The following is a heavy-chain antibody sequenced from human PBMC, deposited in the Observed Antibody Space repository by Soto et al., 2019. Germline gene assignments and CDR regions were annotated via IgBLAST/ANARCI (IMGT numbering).Heavy chain of an antibody. CDR2: TYYRSKWYN. CDR1: GDSVSSNSAA. D-gene: IGHD3-10*01. J-gene: IGHJ6*02. Sequence: PSQTLSRTCAISGDSVSSNSAAWNWIRQSPSRGLEWLGRTYYRSKWYNDYAVSVKSRITINPDTSKNQFSLQLNSVTPEDTAVYYCARDGDYYGSGSYHGMDVWGQGTTVTVSS. V-gene: IGHV6-1*01. CDR3: ARDGDYYGSGSYHGMDV.